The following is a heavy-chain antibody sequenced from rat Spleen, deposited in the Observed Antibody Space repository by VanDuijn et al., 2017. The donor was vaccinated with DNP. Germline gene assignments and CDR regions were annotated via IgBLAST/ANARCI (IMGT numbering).Heavy chain of an antibody. Sequence: EVQLVESGGGLVQPGRSLKLSCAASGFTFSNYDMAWVRQAPKKGLEWVATLSTSGGSIYYRDSVKGRFTISRDNAKSTLYLRMDSLRSEDTATYYCTTGYYGYILAMDDWGQGVMVPVSS. D-gene: IGHD1-9*01. CDR2: LSTSGGSI. V-gene: IGHV5-27*01. CDR3: TTGYYGYILAMDD. CDR1: GFTFSNYD. J-gene: IGHJ2*01.